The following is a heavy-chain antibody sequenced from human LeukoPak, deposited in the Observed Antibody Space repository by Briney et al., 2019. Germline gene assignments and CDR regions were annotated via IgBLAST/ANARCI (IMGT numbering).Heavy chain of an antibody. CDR2: ISGSGGST. D-gene: IGHD3-3*01. CDR3: AKDSLIHYDFWSGSPVDY. J-gene: IGHJ4*02. Sequence: GGSLRLSCAASGFTFSSYAMSWVRQAPGKGLEWVSAISGSGGSTYYADSVKGRFTISRDNSKNTLYLRMNSLRAEDTAVYYCAKDSLIHYDFWSGSPVDYWGQGTLVTVSS. V-gene: IGHV3-23*01. CDR1: GFTFSSYA.